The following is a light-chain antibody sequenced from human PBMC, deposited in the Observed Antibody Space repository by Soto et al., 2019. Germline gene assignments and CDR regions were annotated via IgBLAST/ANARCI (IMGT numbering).Light chain of an antibody. Sequence: DIQLTQSPSFLSASVGDRVTITCRASQDINTYLAWYQQKPGKDPKLLIFAASTLQNGVPSRCSGSGSGTEFTVTITSLQPEDFATYYWQQRKSYPITFGQGTRLEIK. CDR3: QQRKSYPIT. CDR1: QDINTY. V-gene: IGKV1-9*01. CDR2: AAS. J-gene: IGKJ5*01.